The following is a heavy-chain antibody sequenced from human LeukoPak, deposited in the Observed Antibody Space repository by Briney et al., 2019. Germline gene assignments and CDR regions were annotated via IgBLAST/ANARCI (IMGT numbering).Heavy chain of an antibody. Sequence: SETLSLTCTVSGGSISSYYWSWIRQPPGKGLEWIGYIYYSGSTSYNPSLKSRVTISVDTSKKQFSLKLSSVTAADTAVYHCATHLKSYYFDYWGQGTLVTVSS. CDR3: ATHLKSYYFDY. CDR2: IYYSGST. V-gene: IGHV4-59*08. J-gene: IGHJ4*02. CDR1: GGSISSYY.